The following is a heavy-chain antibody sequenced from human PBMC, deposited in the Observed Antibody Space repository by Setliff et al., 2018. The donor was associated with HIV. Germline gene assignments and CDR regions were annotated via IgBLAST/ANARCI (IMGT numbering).Heavy chain of an antibody. CDR1: GGSISSTSYY. CDR3: ARDRRGTMVRGVTSPLDY. Sequence: TLSLTCTVSGGSISSTSYYWGWIRQPPGTGLEWIGSISSSGNTYYNPSLKSRVTTSVDTPKNQFSLKLSSVTAADTAVYYCARDRRGTMVRGVTSPLDYWGQGTLVTVSS. CDR2: ISSSGNT. J-gene: IGHJ4*02. V-gene: IGHV4-39*02. D-gene: IGHD3-10*01.